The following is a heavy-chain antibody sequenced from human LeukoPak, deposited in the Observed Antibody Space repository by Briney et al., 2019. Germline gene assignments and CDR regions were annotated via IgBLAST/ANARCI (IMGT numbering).Heavy chain of an antibody. CDR3: ARDITGTTGFDY. CDR1: GFTFSSYS. J-gene: IGHJ4*02. CDR2: ISSSSSYI. V-gene: IGHV3-21*01. Sequence: GGSLRLSCAASGFTFSSYSMNWVRQAPGKGLELVSSISSSSSYIYYADSVKGRFTISRDNAKNSLYLQMNSLRAEDTAVYYCARDITGTTGFDYWGQGTLVTVSS. D-gene: IGHD1-7*01.